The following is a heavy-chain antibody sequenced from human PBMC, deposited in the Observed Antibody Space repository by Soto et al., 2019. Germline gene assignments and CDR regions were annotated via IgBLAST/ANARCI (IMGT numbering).Heavy chain of an antibody. V-gene: IGHV4-30-2*01. CDR3: ARVPDY. CDR2: IYHSGST. CDR1: GGSISSGSYS. J-gene: IGHJ4*02. Sequence: SETLSLTCALSGGSISSGSYSWTGIRQPPGKGLEWIGYIYHSGSTYYNPSLKSRVTISVDRSKNQFSLKLSSVTAADTAVYYCARVPDYWGQGTLVTVSS.